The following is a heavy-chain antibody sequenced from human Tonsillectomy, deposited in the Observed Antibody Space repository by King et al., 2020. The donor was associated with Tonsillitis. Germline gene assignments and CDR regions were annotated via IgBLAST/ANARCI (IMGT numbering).Heavy chain of an antibody. CDR3: ARFSQDIPF. CDR2: IIWSGSTI. D-gene: IGHD2-15*01. V-gene: IGHV3-48*03. Sequence: DVQLVESGGGWVQPGGSWGLSGGASGFTFSVYEMNWVRRSPGTGLWGVSYIIWSGSTIYYANSVKGRFPIARDNATNSLYLQMNSLRAEDTAVYYCARFSQDIPFWGQGTLVTVSS. J-gene: IGHJ4*02. CDR1: GFTFSVYE.